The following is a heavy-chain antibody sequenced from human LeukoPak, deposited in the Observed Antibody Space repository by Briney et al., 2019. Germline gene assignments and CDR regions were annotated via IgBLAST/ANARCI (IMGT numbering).Heavy chain of an antibody. CDR2: IYYSGST. D-gene: IGHD6-19*01. V-gene: IGHV4-30-4*08. Sequence: PSETLSLTCTVSGGSISSGDYYWSWIRQPPGKGLEWIGYIYYSGSTYYNPSLKSRVTISVDTSKNQFSLKLSSVTAADTAVYYCARRKGAVAGTLDYWGQGTLVTVSS. J-gene: IGHJ4*02. CDR1: GGSISSGDYY. CDR3: ARRKGAVAGTLDY.